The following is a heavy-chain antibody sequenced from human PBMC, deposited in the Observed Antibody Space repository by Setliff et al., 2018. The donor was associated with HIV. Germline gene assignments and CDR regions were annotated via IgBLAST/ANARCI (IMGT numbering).Heavy chain of an antibody. Sequence: GASVKVSCKASGYTFTYLFIHWVRLAPGRGLEWMGGLIPILGIAHYAQKFQGRVSITADKSTSTAYMELRSLRSDDTAVYYCARAHLLETVMIVLGGFDPWGQGTLVTVSS. J-gene: IGHJ5*02. V-gene: IGHV1-69*10. D-gene: IGHD3-22*01. CDR1: GYTFTYLF. CDR3: ARAHLLETVMIVLGGFDP. CDR2: LIPILGIA.